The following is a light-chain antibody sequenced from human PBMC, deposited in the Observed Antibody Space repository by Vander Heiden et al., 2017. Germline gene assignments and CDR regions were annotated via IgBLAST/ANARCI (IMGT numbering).Light chain of an antibody. CDR2: AAA. V-gene: IGKV1-39*01. Sequence: DIPMTQSPSSLSASVGDRVTITCRASQSIAHFLNWYQQKPGKAPRLLIYAAANLQSGVPSRFIGRGSVRDFTLTISDLQPEDFATYYCQQSYSSLYTFGQGTKLEIK. CDR3: QQSYSSLYT. CDR1: QSIAHF. J-gene: IGKJ2*01.